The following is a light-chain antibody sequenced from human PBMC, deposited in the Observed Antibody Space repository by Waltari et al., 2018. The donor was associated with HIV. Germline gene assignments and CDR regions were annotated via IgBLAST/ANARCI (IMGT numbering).Light chain of an antibody. J-gene: IGKJ1*01. CDR1: QAVSIN. V-gene: IGKV3-15*01. CDR3: QQYSDWPPWT. CDR2: GAS. Sequence: EVVMTQSPATLSVSPGERATLSCRASQAVSINLAWYQQKRGQVPRLLIFGASTRAPGVPARFSGSGSGTEFTLTISSVQSEDFAVYYCQQYSDWPPWTFGQGTKVEI.